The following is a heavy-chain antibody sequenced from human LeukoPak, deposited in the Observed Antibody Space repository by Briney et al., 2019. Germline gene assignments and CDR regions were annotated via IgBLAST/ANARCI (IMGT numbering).Heavy chain of an antibody. Sequence: SETLSLTCSVPGGSISSYYWTWVRQPPGKGLEWIGNIYHSGSTNYNPSLKSRVTISVDTSKKEFSLKLRSVTAADTAVYYCARSGRGYSYGPMYYFDYWGQGTLVTVSS. J-gene: IGHJ4*02. CDR2: IYHSGST. D-gene: IGHD5-18*01. V-gene: IGHV4-59*08. CDR3: ARSGRGYSYGPMYYFDY. CDR1: GGSISSYY.